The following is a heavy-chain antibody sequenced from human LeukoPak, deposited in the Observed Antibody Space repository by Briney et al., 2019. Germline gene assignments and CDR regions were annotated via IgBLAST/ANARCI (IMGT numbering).Heavy chain of an antibody. D-gene: IGHD3-16*02. V-gene: IGHV2-5*02. J-gene: IGHJ4*02. CDR2: IYWDDDK. CDR1: GFSLSTSGVG. CDR3: ALVISSQYYFDY. Sequence: SGPTLVKPTQTLTLTCTFSGFSLSTSGVGVGWIRQPPGKALEWLALIYWDDDKRYSPSLKSRLTITKDTSKNQVVLTMTNMDPVDTATYYCALVISSQYYFDYWGQGTLVTVSS.